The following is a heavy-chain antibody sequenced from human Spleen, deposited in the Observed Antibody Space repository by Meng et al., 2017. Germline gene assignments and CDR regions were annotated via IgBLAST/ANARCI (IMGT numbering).Heavy chain of an antibody. J-gene: IGHJ4*02. Sequence: SETLSLTCTVSGGSISSSSYYWGWIRQPPGKGLEWIGIIYYSGSTSYNPSLKSRVTIAVDTSNNQFSLKLSSVTAADTAVYYCARAPSGQWLVASYWGQGRLVTVSS. CDR1: GGSISSSSYY. CDR2: IYYSGST. V-gene: IGHV4-39*07. CDR3: ARAPSGQWLVASY. D-gene: IGHD6-19*01.